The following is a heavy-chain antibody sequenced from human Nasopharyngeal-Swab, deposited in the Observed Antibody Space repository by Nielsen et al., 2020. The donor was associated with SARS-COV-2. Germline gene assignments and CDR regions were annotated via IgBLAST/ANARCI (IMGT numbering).Heavy chain of an antibody. CDR3: ASPVFGVVSDAFDL. CDR1: GFTFSSYA. V-gene: IGHV3-30*14. Sequence: GGSLRLSCAASGFTFSSYAMHWVRQAPGKGLEWVVVISYDGSNKYYADSVKGRFTISRDNSKNTLYLQMNNLRPEDTAMYYCASPVFGVVSDAFDLWGQGTMVTVSS. D-gene: IGHD3-3*01. CDR2: ISYDGSNK. J-gene: IGHJ3*01.